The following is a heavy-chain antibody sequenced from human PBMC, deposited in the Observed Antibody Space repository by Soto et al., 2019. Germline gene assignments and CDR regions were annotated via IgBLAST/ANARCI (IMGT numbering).Heavy chain of an antibody. Sequence: GGSLRLSCAASGFTFSSYAMSWVRQGPGKGLEWVSASSGSGGSAYYADSVKGRFTISRDNSKNTLHLQMNSLRAEDTAVYYCAKDFTHPFDYWGQGTLVTVSS. CDR3: AKDFTHPFDY. CDR1: GFTFSSYA. CDR2: SSGSGGSA. V-gene: IGHV3-23*01. J-gene: IGHJ4*02.